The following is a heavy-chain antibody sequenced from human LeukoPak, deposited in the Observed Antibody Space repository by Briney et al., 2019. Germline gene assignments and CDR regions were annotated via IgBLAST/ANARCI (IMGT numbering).Heavy chain of an antibody. D-gene: IGHD3-22*01. CDR3: AIMHGYYDGSGYWVQ. CDR2: ISPSADRT. V-gene: IGHV3-23*01. CDR1: GFIFNNFG. Sequence: GGSLRLSCTASGFIFNNFGLMWVRQAPGKGLEWVSFISPSADRTSNADSVEGRFTISRDNPRNTLYLQMNSLRDEDTAVYYCAIMHGYYDGSGYWVQWGQGTLVTVSS. J-gene: IGHJ4*02.